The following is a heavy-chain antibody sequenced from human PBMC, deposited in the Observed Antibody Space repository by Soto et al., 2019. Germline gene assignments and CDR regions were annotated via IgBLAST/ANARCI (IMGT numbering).Heavy chain of an antibody. J-gene: IGHJ6*02. V-gene: IGHV4-34*01. CDR2: INHSGST. D-gene: IGHD3-10*01. CDR1: GGSFSGYY. CDR3: ARMRRGPYYYGSGSPSGYYYGMDV. Sequence: PSETLSLTCAVYGGSFSGYYWSWIRQPPGKGLEWIGEINHSGSTNYNPSLKSRVTISVDTSKNQFSLKLSSVTAADTAVYYCARMRRGPYYYGSGSPSGYYYGMDVWGQGTTVTV.